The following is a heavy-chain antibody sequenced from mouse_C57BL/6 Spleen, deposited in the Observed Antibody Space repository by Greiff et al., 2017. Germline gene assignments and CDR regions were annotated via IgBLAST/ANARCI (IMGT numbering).Heavy chain of an antibody. CDR3: TRGAPYY. CDR2: IDPETGGT. Sequence: VKLMESGAELVRPGASVTLSCKASGYTFTDYEMHWVKQTPVHGLEWIGAIDPETGGTAYNQKFKGKAILTADKSSSTAYMELRSLTSEDSAVYYCTRGAPYYWGQGTTLTVSS. V-gene: IGHV1-15*01. J-gene: IGHJ2*01. D-gene: IGHD3-1*01. CDR1: GYTFTDYE.